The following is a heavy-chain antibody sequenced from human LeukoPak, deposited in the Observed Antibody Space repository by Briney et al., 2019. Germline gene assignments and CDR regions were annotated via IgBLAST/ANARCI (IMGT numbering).Heavy chain of an antibody. V-gene: IGHV3-66*01. J-gene: IGHJ4*02. CDR3: AKGRGDILTGYYTITGHY. CDR1: EFSVGSNY. Sequence: GGSLRLSCAASEFSVGSNYMTWVRQAPGKGLEWVSLIYSGGSTYYADSVKGRFTISRDNSKNTLYLQMNSLRAEDTAVYYCAKGRGDILTGYYTITGHYWGQGTLVTVSS. D-gene: IGHD3-9*01. CDR2: IYSGGST.